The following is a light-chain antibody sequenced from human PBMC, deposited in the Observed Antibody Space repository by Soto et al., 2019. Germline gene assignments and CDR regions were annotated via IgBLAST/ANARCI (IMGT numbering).Light chain of an antibody. V-gene: IGLV1-40*01. Sequence: QSVLTQPRSVSGTPTQRVTISCTGSRSKIGAGYHVHWYQQLPGTAANLLVSGNSNRPSGVPGRCSGSKSDLLASPAITVLQAEDEADYCCQGYDSSLSANYVFGSGGKVT. CDR2: GNS. CDR3: QGYDSSLSANYV. J-gene: IGLJ1*01. CDR1: RSKIGAGYH.